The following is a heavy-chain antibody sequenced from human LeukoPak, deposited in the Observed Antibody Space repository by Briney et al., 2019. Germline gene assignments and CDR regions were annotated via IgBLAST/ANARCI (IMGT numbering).Heavy chain of an antibody. CDR3: VRDRGWGGDDY. V-gene: IGHV3-7*01. D-gene: IGHD3-16*01. CDR2: IKQDGSEK. J-gene: IGHJ4*02. CDR1: GFTFSSYW. Sequence: PGGSLRLSCAASGFTFSSYWMSWVRQAPGKGLEWVANIKQDGSEKYYVDSVKGRFTISRDNAKNSLYLQMSSLRVEDTAVYYCVRDRGWGGDDYWGQGALVTVSS.